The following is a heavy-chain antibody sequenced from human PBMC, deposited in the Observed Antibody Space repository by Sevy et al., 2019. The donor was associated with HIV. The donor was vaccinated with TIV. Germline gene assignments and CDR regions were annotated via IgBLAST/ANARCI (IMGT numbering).Heavy chain of an antibody. CDR2: TNAGNGNT. CDR1: GYTFTSYA. D-gene: IGHD2-2*01. J-gene: IGHJ5*02. Sequence: GASVKVSCKASGYTFTSYAMHWVRQAPGQRLEWMGWTNAGNGNTKYSQKFQGRVTITRDTSASTAYMEPSSLRSEDTAVYYCAREGYCSSTSCYGINWFDPWGQGTLVTVSS. CDR3: AREGYCSSTSCYGINWFDP. V-gene: IGHV1-3*01.